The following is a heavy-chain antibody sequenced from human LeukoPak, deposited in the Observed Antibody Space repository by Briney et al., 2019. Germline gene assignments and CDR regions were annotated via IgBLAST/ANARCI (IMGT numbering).Heavy chain of an antibody. V-gene: IGHV1-18*01. CDR2: ISAYNGNT. CDR1: GYTFTSYG. CDR3: ARKSCSSTSCYDSSSRDYFDY. D-gene: IGHD2-2*01. J-gene: IGHJ4*02. Sequence: ASVKVSCKASGYTFTSYGISWVRQAPGQGLEWMGWISAYNGNTNYAQKLQGRVTMTTDTSTSTAYMELRSLRSDDTAVYYCARKSCSSTSCYDSSSRDYFDYWGQGTLVTVSS.